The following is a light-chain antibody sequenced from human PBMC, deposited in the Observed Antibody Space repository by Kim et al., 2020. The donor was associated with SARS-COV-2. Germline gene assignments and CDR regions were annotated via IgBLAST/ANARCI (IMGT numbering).Light chain of an antibody. J-gene: IGKJ1*01. CDR3: QHYNNWPRT. CDR2: DAS. CDR1: QSVSSH. V-gene: IGKV3-15*01. Sequence: IVMTQSPATLSVSPGERATVSCRASQSVSSHIAWYQQKPGQAPRLLIYDASTRATGIPARFSGSGSGTEFTLTISSLQSEDFAVYHCQHYNNWPRTFGQGTKVEIK.